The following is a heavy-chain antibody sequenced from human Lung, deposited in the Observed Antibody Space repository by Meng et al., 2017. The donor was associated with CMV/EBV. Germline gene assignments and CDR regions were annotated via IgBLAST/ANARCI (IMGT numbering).Heavy chain of an antibody. CDR3: ARDLAARRIVYGFDP. Sequence: SGGSISSSSYYWGWIRQPPGKGLEWIGSIYYSGSTYYNPSLKSRVTISVDTSKNQFSLKLSSVTAADTAVYYCARDLAARRIVYGFDPWGQGTLVTVSS. CDR2: IYYSGST. V-gene: IGHV4-39*07. J-gene: IGHJ5*02. CDR1: GGSISSSSYY. D-gene: IGHD6-6*01.